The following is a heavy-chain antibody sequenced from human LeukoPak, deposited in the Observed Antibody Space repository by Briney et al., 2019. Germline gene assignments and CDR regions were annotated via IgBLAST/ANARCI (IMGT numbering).Heavy chain of an antibody. CDR2: TYYRSKWYN. CDR1: GDSVSINSAA. J-gene: IGHJ2*01. CDR3: TRDPSGGYYWYFDL. D-gene: IGHD3-10*01. Sequence: SQTLSLTCAISGDSVSINSAACNWISQSPSRGLEWLGRTYYRSKWYNDYAVSMKSRITINPDTSKNQFSLQLNSVTPGDTAVYYCTRDPSGGYYWYFDLWGRGTLVTVSS. V-gene: IGHV6-1*01.